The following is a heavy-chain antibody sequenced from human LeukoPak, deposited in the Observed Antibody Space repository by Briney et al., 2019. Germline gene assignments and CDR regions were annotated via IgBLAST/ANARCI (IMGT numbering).Heavy chain of an antibody. Sequence: ASVKVSCKASGYTFTSYYMHWVRQAPGQGLEWMGIINPSGGSTSYAQKFQSRVTMTRDTSTSTVYMELSSLRSEDTAVYYCATQNGGNPVSYYYYGMDVWGQGTTVTVSS. CDR1: GYTFTSYY. CDR2: INPSGGST. D-gene: IGHD4-23*01. J-gene: IGHJ6*02. CDR3: ATQNGGNPVSYYYYGMDV. V-gene: IGHV1-46*01.